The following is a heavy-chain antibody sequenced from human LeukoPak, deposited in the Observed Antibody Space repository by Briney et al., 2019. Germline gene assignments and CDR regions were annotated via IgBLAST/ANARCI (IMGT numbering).Heavy chain of an antibody. CDR3: ARERGYRYGSLDY. D-gene: IGHD5-18*01. CDR1: GFAFSSYA. V-gene: IGHV3-23*01. J-gene: IGHJ4*02. Sequence: PGGSLRLSCAASGFAFSSYAMSWVRQAPGKGLERVSGISGSGGSTFYADSVKGRFTISRDNSKNTLYLQMNSLRAEDTAVYYCARERGYRYGSLDYWGQGTLVTVSS. CDR2: ISGSGGST.